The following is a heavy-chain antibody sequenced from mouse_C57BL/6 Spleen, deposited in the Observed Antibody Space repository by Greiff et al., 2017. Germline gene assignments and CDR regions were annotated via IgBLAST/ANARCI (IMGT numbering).Heavy chain of an antibody. D-gene: IGHD2-3*01. J-gene: IGHJ4*01. CDR2: IYPGSGST. V-gene: IGHV1-55*01. CDR1: GYTFTSYW. Sequence: QVQLQQPGAELVKPGASVKMSCTASGYTFTSYWITWVKQRPGQGLEWIGDIYPGSGSTNYNEKFKSKATLTVDTSTSTAYMQLSSLTSEDSAGYYCARGIYDKREAGAMDYWGQGTSVTVSS. CDR3: ARGIYDKREAGAMDY.